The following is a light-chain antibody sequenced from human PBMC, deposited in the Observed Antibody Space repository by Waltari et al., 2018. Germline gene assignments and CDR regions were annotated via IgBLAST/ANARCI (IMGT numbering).Light chain of an antibody. J-gene: IGLJ2*01. CDR2: DVS. CDR1: SSDVGGYDY. CDR3: SSYTTGSTLVV. Sequence: QSALTQPASVSGSLGQSITISCTGTSSDVGGYDYVSWYQQHPGKAPKLMIYDVSNRPSGFSNRFSGSKSGNTSSLTISGLQAEDEADYYCSSYTTGSTLVVFGGGTKLTVL. V-gene: IGLV2-14*03.